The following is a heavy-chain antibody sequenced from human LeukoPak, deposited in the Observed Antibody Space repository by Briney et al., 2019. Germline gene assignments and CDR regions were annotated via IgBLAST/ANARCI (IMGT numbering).Heavy chain of an antibody. CDR2: ISYDGINK. Sequence: PGRSLRLSCAASGFTFSSFGMHWVRQAPGKGLEWVAVISYDGINKYYADSVKGRFTISRDNSKNTLYLQMNSLRAEDTAVFYCARSTWCGGDCYPDYWGQGTLVTVSS. J-gene: IGHJ4*02. V-gene: IGHV3-30*03. D-gene: IGHD2-21*02. CDR3: ARSTWCGGDCYPDY. CDR1: GFTFSSFG.